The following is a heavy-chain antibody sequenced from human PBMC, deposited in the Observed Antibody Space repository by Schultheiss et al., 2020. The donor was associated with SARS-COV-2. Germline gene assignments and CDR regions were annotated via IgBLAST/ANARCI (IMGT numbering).Heavy chain of an antibody. D-gene: IGHD3-22*01. CDR3: TRPNSSGYYYV. CDR1: GFTFSSYG. V-gene: IGHV3-30*03. Sequence: GGSLRLSCAASGFTFSSYGMHWVRQAPGKGLEWVAVISYDGSNKYYADSVKGRFTISRDNSKNTAYLQMNSLKTEDTAVYYCTRPNSSGYYYVWGQGTLVTVSS. CDR2: ISYDGSNK. J-gene: IGHJ4*02.